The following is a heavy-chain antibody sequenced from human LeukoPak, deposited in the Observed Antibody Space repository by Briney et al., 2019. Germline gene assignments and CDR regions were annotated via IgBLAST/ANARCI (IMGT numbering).Heavy chain of an antibody. CDR1: GGPFSGYY. D-gene: IGHD5-12*01. J-gene: IGHJ4*02. Sequence: SETLSLTCAVYGGPFSGYYWSWIRQPPGKGLEWIGEINHSGSTNYNPSLKSRVTISVDTSKNQFSLKLSSVTAADTAVYYCARDYMSGYDYWGQGTLVTVSS. CDR2: INHSGST. CDR3: ARDYMSGYDY. V-gene: IGHV4-34*01.